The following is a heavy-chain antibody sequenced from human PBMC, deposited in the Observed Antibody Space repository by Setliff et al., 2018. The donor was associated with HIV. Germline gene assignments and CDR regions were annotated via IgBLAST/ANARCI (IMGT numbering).Heavy chain of an antibody. V-gene: IGHV4-61*02. J-gene: IGHJ4*02. CDR3: ARHDPEETLSFGDLSSLANFDS. CDR2: IYTSGST. D-gene: IGHD3-10*01. CDR1: GGSISSGRNY. Sequence: SETLSLTCTVSGGSISSGRNYWSWIRQTAGKGLEWIGRIYTSGSTNYNPSLKSRVTISVDKSKNQFSLKLSSVTAADTAIYYCARHDPEETLSFGDLSSLANFDSWGQGTLVTVSS.